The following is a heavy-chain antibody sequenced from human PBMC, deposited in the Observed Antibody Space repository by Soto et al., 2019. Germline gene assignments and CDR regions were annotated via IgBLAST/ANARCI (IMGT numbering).Heavy chain of an antibody. CDR2: IIPILGIA. D-gene: IGHD2-15*01. J-gene: IGHJ3*02. Sequence: ASVKISCKASGGTFSSYTISWVRQAPGQGLEWMGRIIPILGIANYAQKFQGRVTITADKSTSTAYMELSSLRSEDTAVYYCASSTVVVVAATHDAFDIWGQGTMVTVSS. CDR1: GGTFSSYT. CDR3: ASSTVVVVAATHDAFDI. V-gene: IGHV1-69*02.